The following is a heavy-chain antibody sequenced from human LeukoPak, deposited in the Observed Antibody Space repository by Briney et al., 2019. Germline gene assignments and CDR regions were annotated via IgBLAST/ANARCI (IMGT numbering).Heavy chain of an antibody. J-gene: IGHJ6*02. CDR1: GFTFSSYA. CDR3: ARDHRGVEFGVSYYYGMDV. CDR2: ISYDGSNK. Sequence: GGSLRLSCAASGFTFSSYAMHWVRQAPGKGLEWVAVISYDGSNKYYADSVKGRFTISRDNSKNTLYLQMNSLRAEDTAVYYCARDHRGVEFGVSYYYGMDVWGQGTTVTVSS. D-gene: IGHD3-10*01. V-gene: IGHV3-30-3*01.